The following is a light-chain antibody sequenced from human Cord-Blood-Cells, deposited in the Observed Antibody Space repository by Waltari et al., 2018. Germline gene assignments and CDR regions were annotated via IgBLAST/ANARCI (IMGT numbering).Light chain of an antibody. J-gene: IGKJ4*01. CDR1: QSVSSSY. Sequence: EIVLTQSPGTLSSSPGERATLSCRASQSVSSSYLAWYQQKPGQAPRLLIYVASSRATGIPDRFSGSGSGTDFTLTISRLEPEEFAVYYCQQYGSSPPITFGGGTKVEIK. V-gene: IGKV3-20*01. CDR3: QQYGSSPPIT. CDR2: VAS.